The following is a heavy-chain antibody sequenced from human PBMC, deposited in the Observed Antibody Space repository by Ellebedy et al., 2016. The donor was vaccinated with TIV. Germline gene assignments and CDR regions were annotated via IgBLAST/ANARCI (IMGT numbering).Heavy chain of an antibody. J-gene: IGHJ4*02. Sequence: PGGSLRLSCADSGSTFSSYWMTWVRQPPGKGLEWVANIKQDGRDKYYVDSVKGRFTISRDNAKNSLYLQMNSLRAEDTAVYYCVRDLHWSYFDWGQGTLVTVSS. CDR2: IKQDGRDK. CDR3: VRDLHWSYFD. V-gene: IGHV3-7*03. D-gene: IGHD1-26*01. CDR1: GSTFSSYW.